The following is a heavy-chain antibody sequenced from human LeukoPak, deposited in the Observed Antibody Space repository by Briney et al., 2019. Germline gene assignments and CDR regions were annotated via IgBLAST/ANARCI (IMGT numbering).Heavy chain of an antibody. CDR1: GGSISSSSYY. Sequence: SETLSLTCTVSGGSISSSSYYWGWIRQPPGKGLEWIGTISYSGTTYYSPSLKSRVTISLDTSKNQFSLKLSSVTAADTAIYYCARDFSSSSTVYYYYYMDVWGKGTTVTVSS. CDR2: ISYSGTT. CDR3: ARDFSSSSTVYYYYYMDV. J-gene: IGHJ6*03. D-gene: IGHD6-6*01. V-gene: IGHV4-39*07.